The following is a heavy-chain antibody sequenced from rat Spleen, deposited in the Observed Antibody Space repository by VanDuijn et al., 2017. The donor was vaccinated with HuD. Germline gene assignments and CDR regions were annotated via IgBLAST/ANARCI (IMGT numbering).Heavy chain of an antibody. J-gene: IGHJ3*01. CDR1: GFTFSDYA. CDR2: ISYDGSST. V-gene: IGHV5-17*01. Sequence: EVQLVESGGGLVQPGNSLKLSCAASGFTFSDYAMAWVRQSPKKGLEWVATISYDGSSTYYRDSVRGRFTISRDNAKSALYLQTGSLRSEDTATYYCASGLYNWFTYWGQGTLVTVSS. CDR3: ASGLYNWFTY.